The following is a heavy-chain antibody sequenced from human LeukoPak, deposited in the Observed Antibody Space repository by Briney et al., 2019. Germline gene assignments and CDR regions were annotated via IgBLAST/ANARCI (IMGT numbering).Heavy chain of an antibody. CDR1: GGSISSYY. Sequence: SETLSLTCTVSGGSISSYYWSWIRQPPGKGLEWIGYIYYSGRTNYNPSLKSRVTISVDTSKNQLSLKLSSVTAADTAVYYCARGGRDGYTLYPFDYWGQGTLVTVSP. V-gene: IGHV4-59*08. CDR3: ARGGRDGYTLYPFDY. D-gene: IGHD5-24*01. CDR2: IYYSGRT. J-gene: IGHJ4*02.